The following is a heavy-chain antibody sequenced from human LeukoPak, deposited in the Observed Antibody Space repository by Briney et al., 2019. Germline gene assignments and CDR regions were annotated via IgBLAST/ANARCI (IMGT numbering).Heavy chain of an antibody. CDR3: ARAPGSDIVVVVAATTDAFDI. V-gene: IGHV4-34*01. CDR1: GGSCSGYY. J-gene: IGHJ3*02. Sequence: SETLSLTCAVYGGSCSGYYWSWIRQPPGKGLEWIGEINHSGSTNYNPSLKSRVTISVDTSKNQFSLKLSSVTAADTAVYYCARAPGSDIVVVVAATTDAFDIWGQGTMVTVSS. CDR2: INHSGST. D-gene: IGHD2-15*01.